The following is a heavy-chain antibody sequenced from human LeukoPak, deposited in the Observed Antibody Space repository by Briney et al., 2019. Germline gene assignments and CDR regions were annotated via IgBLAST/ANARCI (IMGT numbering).Heavy chain of an antibody. CDR1: GFTFSSYS. Sequence: SGGPLRLSCAASGFTFSSYSMNWVRQAPGKGLEWVSSISSSSSYIYYADSVKGRFTISRDNAKNSLYLQMNSLRAEDTAVYYCARVGSSPIPFDIWGQGTMVTVSS. CDR2: ISSSSSYI. J-gene: IGHJ3*02. CDR3: ARVGSSPIPFDI. V-gene: IGHV3-21*01. D-gene: IGHD2-2*02.